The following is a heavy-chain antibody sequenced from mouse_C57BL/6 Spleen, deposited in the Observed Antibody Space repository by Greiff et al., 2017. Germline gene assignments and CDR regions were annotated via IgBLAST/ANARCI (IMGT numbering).Heavy chain of an antibody. D-gene: IGHD3-2*02. V-gene: IGHV1-78*01. J-gene: IGHJ2*01. CDR2: IYPRDGST. CDR1: GYTFTDHT. Sequence: VKLMESDAELVKPGASVKISCKASGYTFTDHTIHWMKQRPEQGLEWIGYIYPRDGSTKYNEKFKGKATLTADKSSSTAYMQLNSLTSEDSAVYFCARGQLRPFFDYWGQGTTLTVSS. CDR3: ARGQLRPFFDY.